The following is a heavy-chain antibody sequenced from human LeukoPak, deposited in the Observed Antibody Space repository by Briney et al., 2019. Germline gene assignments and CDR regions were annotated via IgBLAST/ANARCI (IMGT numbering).Heavy chain of an antibody. V-gene: IGHV4-34*01. CDR3: ARDSLRYSSSRQIDY. Sequence: SETLSLTCAVYGGSFSGYYWSWIRQPPGKGLEWIGEINHSGSTNYNPSLKSRVTISVDTSKNQFSLKLSSVTAADTAVYYCARDSLRYSSSRQIDYWGQGTLVTVSS. D-gene: IGHD6-13*01. CDR2: INHSGST. J-gene: IGHJ4*02. CDR1: GGSFSGYY.